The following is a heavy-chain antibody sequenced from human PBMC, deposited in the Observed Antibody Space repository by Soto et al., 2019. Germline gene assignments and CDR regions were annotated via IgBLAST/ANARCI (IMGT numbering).Heavy chain of an antibody. D-gene: IGHD4-17*01. CDR1: GGSISSGDYY. V-gene: IGHV4-30-4*01. J-gene: IGHJ6*02. CDR2: IYYSGST. CDR3: DREKRGTVTTSFYYYYYGMDA. Sequence: RLSLTCACSGGSISSGDYYWSWIRQPPGKGLEWIGYIYYSGSTYYNPSLKSRVTISVDTSKNQFSLKLSSMTAADTAVYYCDREKRGTVTTSFYYYYYGMDAWGQGTTV.